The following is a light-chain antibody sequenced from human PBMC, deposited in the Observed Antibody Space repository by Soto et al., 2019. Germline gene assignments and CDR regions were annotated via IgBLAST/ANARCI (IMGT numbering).Light chain of an antibody. CDR2: DAS. Sequence: EVVLTQSPATLSLSPGERVTLSCRASQSVSSFLSWYQHKPGQAPRLLIYDASNRATGIPARFSGSGSGTDFTLTISSLEHEDFAIYYCQQRRNLITFGQGTRLEIK. V-gene: IGKV3-11*01. CDR1: QSVSSF. J-gene: IGKJ5*01. CDR3: QQRRNLIT.